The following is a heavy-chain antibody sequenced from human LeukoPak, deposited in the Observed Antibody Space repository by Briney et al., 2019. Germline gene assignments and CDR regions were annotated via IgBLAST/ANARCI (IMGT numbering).Heavy chain of an antibody. V-gene: IGHV3-7*01. Sequence: QPGGSLRLSCAASGFTFSRYWMSWVRQAPGKGLEWVANIKQDGSEKYYVDSVKGRFTISRDNAKNSLYLQMNSLRAEDTAVYYCARSPGLGYCSGTSCPGGYWGQGTLVTVSS. CDR1: GFTFSRYW. D-gene: IGHD2-2*01. J-gene: IGHJ4*02. CDR2: IKQDGSEK. CDR3: ARSPGLGYCSGTSCPGGY.